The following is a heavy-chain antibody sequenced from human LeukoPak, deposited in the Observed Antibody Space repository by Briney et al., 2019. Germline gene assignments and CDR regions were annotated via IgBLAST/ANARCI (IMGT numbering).Heavy chain of an antibody. CDR1: GFTFSDYC. V-gene: IGHV3-72*01. Sequence: GGSLRLSCAASGFTFSDYCMDWGRQAPGKGLELVARIKNQAKSYTKHFADSVRGRFTISRDESKNPLYLQMNSLRTADTAVYYCVDLGSTVGYWGQGTLLTVSS. J-gene: IGHJ4*02. CDR3: VDLGSTVGY. CDR2: IKNQAKSYTK. D-gene: IGHD4-23*01.